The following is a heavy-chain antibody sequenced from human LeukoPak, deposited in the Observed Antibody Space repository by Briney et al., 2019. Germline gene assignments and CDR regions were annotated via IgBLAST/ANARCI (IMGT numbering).Heavy chain of an antibody. CDR1: GGSFSGYC. V-gene: IGHV4-34*01. J-gene: IGHJ4*02. CDR3: ARALIPTYYYDSSGPGDQHVVPYFDY. D-gene: IGHD3-22*01. CDR2: INHSGST. Sequence: PSETLSLTCAVYGGSFSGYCWSWIRQPPGKGLEWIGEINHSGSTNYNPSLKSRVTISVDTSKNQFSLKLSSVTAADTAVYYCARALIPTYYYDSSGPGDQHVVPYFDYWGQGTLVTVSS.